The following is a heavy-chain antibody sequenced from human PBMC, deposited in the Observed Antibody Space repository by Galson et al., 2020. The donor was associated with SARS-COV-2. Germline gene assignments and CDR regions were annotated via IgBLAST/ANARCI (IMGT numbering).Heavy chain of an antibody. CDR1: GFTFSSNA. D-gene: IGHD3-22*01. J-gene: IGHJ3*02. Sequence: GGSLRLSCAASGFTFSSNAMSWVRQAPGKGLEWVSAISGSGGSTYYADSVKGRFTISRDNSKNTLYLQMNSLRAEDTAVYYCAKGSYDSSGYSPGGAFDIWGQGTMVTVSS. V-gene: IGHV3-23*01. CDR2: ISGSGGST. CDR3: AKGSYDSSGYSPGGAFDI.